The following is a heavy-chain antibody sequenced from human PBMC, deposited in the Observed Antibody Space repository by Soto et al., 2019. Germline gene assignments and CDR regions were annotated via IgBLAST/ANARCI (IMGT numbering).Heavy chain of an antibody. V-gene: IGHV3-21*01. J-gene: IGHJ4*02. CDR1: GFSFNSFN. CDR3: ARDLGLLKSMFDY. CDR2: ISVSGDNI. Sequence: GGSLRLSCLASGFSFNSFNMNWIRRAPGRGLEWVASISVSGDNIYYGDSMQGRFTISRDNSKRSVFLDLNSLRVEDTAVYYCARDLGLLKSMFDYWGQGTLVTVSS. D-gene: IGHD2-8*01.